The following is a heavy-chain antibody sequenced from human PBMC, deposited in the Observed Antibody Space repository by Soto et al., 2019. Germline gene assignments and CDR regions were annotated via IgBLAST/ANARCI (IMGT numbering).Heavy chain of an antibody. Sequence: WIRQPPGKGLEWVGRIKSKTDGGTTDYAAPVKGRFTISRDDSKNTLYLQMNSLKTEDTAVYYCMRVLVPAAMPTSDYWGQGTLVTVSS. D-gene: IGHD2-2*01. V-gene: IGHV3-15*07. CDR3: MRVLVPAAMPTSDY. J-gene: IGHJ4*02. CDR2: IKSKTDGGTT.